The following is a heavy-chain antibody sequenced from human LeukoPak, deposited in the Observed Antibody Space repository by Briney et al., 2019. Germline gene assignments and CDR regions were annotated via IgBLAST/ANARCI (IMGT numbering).Heavy chain of an antibody. CDR2: INPNSGGT. D-gene: IGHD6-6*01. J-gene: IGHJ4*02. CDR3: ARGTSIAARQAYFDY. Sequence: ASVKVSCKASGYTFTGYYMHWVRQAPGQGLEWMGWINPNSGGTNYAQKFQGRVTMTRDTSISTAYMELSRLRSDDTAVYYCARGTSIAARQAYFDYWGQGTLVTVSS. CDR1: GYTFTGYY. V-gene: IGHV1-2*02.